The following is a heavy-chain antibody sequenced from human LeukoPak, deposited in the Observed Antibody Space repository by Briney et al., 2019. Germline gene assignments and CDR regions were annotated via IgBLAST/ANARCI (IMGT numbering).Heavy chain of an antibody. CDR3: ARLRRNNDNSGYYYYDY. Sequence: GGSLRLSCAASGLTFSSYSFNWVRQAPGKGLEWVSSITPTSSYIYYADPVKGRFTISRDNAKNSLYLQMNSLRAEDTAVYYCARLRRNNDNSGYYYYDYWGQGTLVTVSS. D-gene: IGHD3-22*01. V-gene: IGHV3-21*01. CDR2: ITPTSSYI. J-gene: IGHJ4*02. CDR1: GLTFSSYS.